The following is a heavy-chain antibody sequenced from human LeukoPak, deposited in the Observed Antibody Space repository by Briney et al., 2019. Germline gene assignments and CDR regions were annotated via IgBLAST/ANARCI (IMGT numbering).Heavy chain of an antibody. CDR1: GGSISSYY. J-gene: IGHJ6*03. V-gene: IGHV4-59*01. Sequence: SETLSLTCTVSGGSISSYYWSWIRQPPGKGLEWIGYIYYSGSTNYNPSLKSRVTISVDTSKNQFSLKLSSVTAADTAVYYCARARRYYSYHMDFGGKGPRVTIPS. CDR2: IYYSGST. CDR3: ARARRYYSYHMDF.